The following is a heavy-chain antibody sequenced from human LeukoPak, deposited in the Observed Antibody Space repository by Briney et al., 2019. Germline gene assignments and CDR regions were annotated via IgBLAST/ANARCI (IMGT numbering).Heavy chain of an antibody. CDR3: AGSPVQYSSSWYPYGMDV. CDR2: MNPNSGNT. J-gene: IGHJ6*02. D-gene: IGHD6-13*01. CDR1: GYTFTSYD. V-gene: IGHV1-8*01. Sequence: GASVKVSCKASGYTFTSYDINWVRQATGQGLEWMGWMNPNSGNTGYAQKFQGRVTMTRNTSISTAYMELSSLRSEDTAVYYCAGSPVQYSSSWYPYGMDVWGQGTTVTASS.